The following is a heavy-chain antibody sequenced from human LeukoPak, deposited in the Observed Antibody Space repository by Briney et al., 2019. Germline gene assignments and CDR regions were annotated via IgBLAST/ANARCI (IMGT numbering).Heavy chain of an antibody. Sequence: GASVKISCKASGYTFTNHYMHWVRQAPGQGFEWMGIINPSGGYTNYAQNLQGRLIMTSDTSTSTIYMELSSLRSEDTAVYYCVRAEDQDFDCWGQGTLVTASS. J-gene: IGHJ4*02. V-gene: IGHV1-46*01. CDR2: INPSGGYT. D-gene: IGHD1-14*01. CDR3: VRAEDQDFDC. CDR1: GYTFTNHY.